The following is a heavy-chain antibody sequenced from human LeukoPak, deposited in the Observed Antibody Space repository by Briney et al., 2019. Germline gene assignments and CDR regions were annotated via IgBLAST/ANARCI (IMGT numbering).Heavy chain of an antibody. J-gene: IGHJ4*02. Sequence: ASVKVSCKTSGYTFTSYAISWVRQAPGQGLEWMGWISAYNGNTDYAQKFQGRVTMTTDTSTSTAYMELRSLRSDDTAVYYCARDLSGGNNDYWGQGTLVTVSS. V-gene: IGHV1-18*01. CDR3: ARDLSGGNNDY. D-gene: IGHD2-15*01. CDR2: ISAYNGNT. CDR1: GYTFTSYA.